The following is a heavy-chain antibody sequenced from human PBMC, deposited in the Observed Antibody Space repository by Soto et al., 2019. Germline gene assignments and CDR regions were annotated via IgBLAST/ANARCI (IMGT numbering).Heavy chain of an antibody. CDR1: GFTFSSYA. J-gene: IGHJ4*02. D-gene: IGHD5-18*01. CDR3: ATGGDTAKDGY. CDR2: ISGSGGGT. Sequence: PGGSLRLSCAASGFTFSSYAMSWVRQAPGKGLEWVSAISGSGGGTYYADSVKGRFTISRDNSKNMLYLQMNSLRAEDTAVYYCATGGDTAKDGYWGQGTLVTVSS. V-gene: IGHV3-23*01.